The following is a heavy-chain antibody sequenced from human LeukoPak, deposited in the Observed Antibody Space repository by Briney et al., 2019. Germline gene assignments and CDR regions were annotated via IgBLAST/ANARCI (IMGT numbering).Heavy chain of an antibody. CDR2: IDDSGSA. Sequence: SETLSLTCTVSGDSIRSYYWSWIRQPPGKGLEWIGHIDDSGSANRHPSLRSRVTISVDTSKNQFSLKLSSVTAADTAVYFCVRDRAYGSGKNWFDPWGQGTQVTASS. D-gene: IGHD3-10*01. CDR1: GDSIRSYY. CDR3: VRDRAYGSGKNWFDP. J-gene: IGHJ5*02. V-gene: IGHV4-59*01.